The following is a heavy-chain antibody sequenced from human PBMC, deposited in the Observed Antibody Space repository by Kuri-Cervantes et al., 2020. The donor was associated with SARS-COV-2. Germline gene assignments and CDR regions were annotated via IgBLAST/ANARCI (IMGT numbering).Heavy chain of an antibody. CDR3: AKDQFRGQLDPMDV. V-gene: IGHV3-11*04. CDR1: GFTYSDYY. J-gene: IGHJ6*03. D-gene: IGHD6-6*01. CDR2: ISSSGSTI. Sequence: GESLKISWAASGFTYSDYYMSWIRQAPGKGLEWVSYISSSGSTIYYADSVKGRFTIPRDNAKNSLYLQMNSLRAEDTAVYYCAKDQFRGQLDPMDVWGKGTTVTVSS.